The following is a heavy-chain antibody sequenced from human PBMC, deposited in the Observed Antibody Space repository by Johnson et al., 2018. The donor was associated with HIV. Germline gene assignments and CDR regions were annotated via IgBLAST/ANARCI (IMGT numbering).Heavy chain of an antibody. CDR3: ARDGTGRQGGFCAFDI. CDR2: INWNGGSI. Sequence: VQLVESGGGLVQPGGSLKLSCAASGFTFSGSAMHWVRQAPGKGLEWVSGINWNGGSIGYADSVKGRFTISRDNAKNSLYLQMNSLSAEDTAVYYCARDGTGRQGGFCAFDIWGQGTMVTVSS. V-gene: IGHV3-20*04. D-gene: IGHD3-16*01. J-gene: IGHJ3*02. CDR1: GFTFSGSA.